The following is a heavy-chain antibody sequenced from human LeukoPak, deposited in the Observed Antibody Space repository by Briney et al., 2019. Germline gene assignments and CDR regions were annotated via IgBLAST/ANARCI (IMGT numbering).Heavy chain of an antibody. J-gene: IGHJ4*02. Sequence: SGGSLRLSCAASGFTFSTYWMHWVRQAPGKGLVWVSRIDADGSTTTYADSVKGRFTISRDNAKNTLYLQMNSLRAEDTAVYYCARDREYTVDYWGQGTLVTVSS. CDR3: ARDREYTVDY. CDR1: GFTFSTYW. D-gene: IGHD2/OR15-2a*01. V-gene: IGHV3-74*01. CDR2: IDADGSTT.